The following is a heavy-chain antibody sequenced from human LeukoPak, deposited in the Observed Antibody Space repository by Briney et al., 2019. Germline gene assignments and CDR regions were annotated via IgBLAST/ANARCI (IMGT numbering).Heavy chain of an antibody. V-gene: IGHV4-59*01. D-gene: IGHD3-22*01. J-gene: IGHJ3*02. CDR3: ARDIGSSSGYPDAFDI. Sequence: PSETLSLTCTVSGGSISSYYWSRIRQPPGKGLEWIGYIYYSGSTNYNPSLKSRVTISVDTSKNQFSLKLSSVTAADTAVYYCARDIGSSSGYPDAFDIWGQGTMVTVSS. CDR1: GGSISSYY. CDR2: IYYSGST.